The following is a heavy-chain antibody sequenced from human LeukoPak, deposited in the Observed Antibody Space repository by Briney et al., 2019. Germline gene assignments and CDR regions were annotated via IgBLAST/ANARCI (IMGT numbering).Heavy chain of an antibody. D-gene: IGHD3-10*01. CDR3: ARDSYYYGSGSEL. CDR2: IYYSGST. CDR1: GGSISSYY. Sequence: SETLSLTCTVSGGSISSYYWSWIRQPPGKGLEWIGYIYYSGSTNYNPSLKSRVTISVDTSKNQFSLKLSSVTAADTAVYYCARDSYYYGSGSELWGQGTLVTVSS. V-gene: IGHV4-59*01. J-gene: IGHJ4*02.